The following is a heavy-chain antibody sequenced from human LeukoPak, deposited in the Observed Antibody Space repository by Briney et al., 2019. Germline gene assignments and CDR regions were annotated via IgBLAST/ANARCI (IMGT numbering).Heavy chain of an antibody. Sequence: PGGSLRLSCTASGFTFGDYAMSWLRQAPGKGLEWVGFIRSKAYGGTTEYAASVKGRFTISRDDSKSIVYLQMNSLKTEDTAVYYCTRGEDRDIVVVPAAIQFDYWGQGTLVTVSS. J-gene: IGHJ4*02. V-gene: IGHV3-49*03. CDR1: GFTFGDYA. CDR2: IRSKAYGGTT. D-gene: IGHD2-2*01. CDR3: TRGEDRDIVVVPAAIQFDY.